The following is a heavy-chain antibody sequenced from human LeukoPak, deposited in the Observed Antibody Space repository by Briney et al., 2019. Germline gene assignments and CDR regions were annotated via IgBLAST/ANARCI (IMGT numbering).Heavy chain of an antibody. CDR1: GYTFTSYG. J-gene: IGHJ4*02. V-gene: IGHV1-18*01. D-gene: IGHD3-22*01. Sequence: ASVKVSCKASGYTFTSYGISWVRQAPGQGLEWMAWISAYNGNTNYAQKLQGRVTMTTDTSTSIAYMELRSLRSDDTAVYYCARVMYYDSSGYPPFDYWGQGTLVTVSS. CDR3: ARVMYYDSSGYPPFDY. CDR2: ISAYNGNT.